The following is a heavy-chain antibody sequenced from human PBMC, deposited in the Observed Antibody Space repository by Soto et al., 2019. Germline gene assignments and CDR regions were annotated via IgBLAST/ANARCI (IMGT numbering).Heavy chain of an antibody. CDR2: ISWDGGST. V-gene: IGHV3-43*01. J-gene: IGHJ6*02. Sequence: GGSLRLSCAASGFTFSSYTMHWVRQAPGKGLEWVSLISWDGGSTYYADSVKGRFTISRDNSKNSLYLQMNSLRTEDTALYYCAKSREMATIFSHIPLINPMDVWGQGTTVTVSS. CDR1: GFTFSSYT. D-gene: IGHD5-12*01. CDR3: AKSREMATIFSHIPLINPMDV.